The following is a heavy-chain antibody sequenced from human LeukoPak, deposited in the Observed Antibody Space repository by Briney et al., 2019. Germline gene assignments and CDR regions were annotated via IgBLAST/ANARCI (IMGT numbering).Heavy chain of an antibody. CDR3: AKDQDSKSMITFGGVIVLLDY. V-gene: IGHV3-23*01. Sequence: GGSLRLSCAASGFTFSSYGMSWVRQAPGKGLEWVSAISGSGGSTYYADSVKGRFTISRDNSKNTLYLQMNSLRAEDTAVYYCAKDQDSKSMITFGGVIVLLDYWGQGTLVTVSS. D-gene: IGHD3-16*02. J-gene: IGHJ4*02. CDR1: GFTFSSYG. CDR2: ISGSGGST.